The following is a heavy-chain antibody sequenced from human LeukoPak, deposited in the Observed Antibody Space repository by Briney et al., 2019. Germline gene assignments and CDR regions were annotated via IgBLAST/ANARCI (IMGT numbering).Heavy chain of an antibody. Sequence: GGSLRLSCAASGFTFSSYSMSWVRQAPGKGLEWVAFIRYDGSNKYYADSVKGRFTISRDNSKNTLYLQMNSLRAEDTAVYFCARVADLSLPAAILFDYWGQGTLVTVSS. D-gene: IGHD2-2*02. V-gene: IGHV3-30*02. CDR3: ARVADLSLPAAILFDY. J-gene: IGHJ4*02. CDR2: IRYDGSNK. CDR1: GFTFSSYS.